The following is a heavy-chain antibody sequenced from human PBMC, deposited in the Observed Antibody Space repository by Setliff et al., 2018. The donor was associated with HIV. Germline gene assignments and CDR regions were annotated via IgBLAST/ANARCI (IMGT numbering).Heavy chain of an antibody. D-gene: IGHD5-18*01. V-gene: IGHV1-18*01. CDR1: GYTFTKYG. Sequence: GASVKVSCKASGYTFTKYGISWVRQAPGQGLEWMGWITAYNDNTYYEGKFQGRVTMTTDTSTSTAYMELRSLRSDDTAVYYCARDTAMVKGYFDYWGQGTLVTVSS. CDR2: ITAYNDNT. J-gene: IGHJ4*02. CDR3: ARDTAMVKGYFDY.